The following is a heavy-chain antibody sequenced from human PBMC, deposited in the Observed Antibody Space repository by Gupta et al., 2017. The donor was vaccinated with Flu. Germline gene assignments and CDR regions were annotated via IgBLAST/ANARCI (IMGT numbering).Heavy chain of an antibody. Sequence: QVQLQESGPGLVKPSETLSLTCTVSGFYINSGDFWGWIRQPPGMGLEWVGNMHHSGRTYYSPSLKSRVTVSGDTSKNQFSLILNSVTVADTAVYYCVRDRGSSLHAFDLWGQGTLVTVSS. CDR3: VRDRGSSLHAFDL. D-gene: IGHD2-15*01. CDR2: MHHSGRT. J-gene: IGHJ3*01. V-gene: IGHV4-38-2*02. CDR1: GFYINSGDF.